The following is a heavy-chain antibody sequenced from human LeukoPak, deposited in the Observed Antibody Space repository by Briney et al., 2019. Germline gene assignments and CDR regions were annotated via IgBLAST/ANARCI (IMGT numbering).Heavy chain of an antibody. J-gene: IGHJ4*02. CDR2: IYYNGST. V-gene: IGHV4-59*08. CDR3: ARLYCMSAGCYEIY. Sequence: SETLSLTCTVSGGSISGYSWSWIRQPPGKGLEYIGYIGYIYYNGSTNHNPSLKSRVTISLDSSKNVFSLRLTSVTAADTAIYYCARLYCMSAGCYEIYWGQGTLVTVSA. CDR1: GGSISGYS. D-gene: IGHD2-15*01.